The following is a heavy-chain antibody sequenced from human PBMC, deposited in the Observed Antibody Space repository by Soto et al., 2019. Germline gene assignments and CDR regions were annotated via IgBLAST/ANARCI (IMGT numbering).Heavy chain of an antibody. D-gene: IGHD1-1*01. J-gene: IGHJ4*02. Sequence: QVQLVESGGGVVQPGRSLRLSCAASGFTFSSYGMHWVRQAAGKGLEWVTVISYDGKVAYYADSVKGRFTISRDNSKNTLYLQMNSLRTADTAMYYCAKEGPITNWYFDYWGQGTLVTVSS. CDR1: GFTFSSYG. CDR3: AKEGPITNWYFDY. V-gene: IGHV3-30*18. CDR2: ISYDGKVA.